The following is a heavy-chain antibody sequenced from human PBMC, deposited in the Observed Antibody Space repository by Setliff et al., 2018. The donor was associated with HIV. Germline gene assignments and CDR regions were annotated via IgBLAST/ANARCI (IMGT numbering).Heavy chain of an antibody. CDR1: GFTFSSYW. V-gene: IGHV3-7*03. CDR2: IKQDGSEK. D-gene: IGHD3-9*01. J-gene: IGHJ6*03. Sequence: PGGSLRLSCAASGFTFSSYWMSWVRQAPGKGLEWVANIKQDGSEKYYVDSVKGRFTISRDNSKNTLYLQMNSLRAEDTAVYFCARDRGENYNFLTGSYYYYYMDVWGKGTTVTVSS. CDR3: ARDRGENYNFLTGSYYYYYMDV.